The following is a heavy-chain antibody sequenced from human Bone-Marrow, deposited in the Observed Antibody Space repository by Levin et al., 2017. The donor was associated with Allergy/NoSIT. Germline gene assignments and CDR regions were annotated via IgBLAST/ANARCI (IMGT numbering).Heavy chain of an antibody. D-gene: IGHD2-15*01. J-gene: IGHJ4*02. V-gene: IGHV3-23*01. CDR3: ARDCGGSWYSSNF. CDR2: ISGDGANT. CDR1: GFSFSSYA. Sequence: GSLRLSCAASGFSFSSYAMAWVRQAPGEGLEWVSTISGDGANTFHADSVKGRFTISRDNSKNILFLQMNSLRAEDTALYYCARDCGGSWYSSNFWGQGTLVTVSS.